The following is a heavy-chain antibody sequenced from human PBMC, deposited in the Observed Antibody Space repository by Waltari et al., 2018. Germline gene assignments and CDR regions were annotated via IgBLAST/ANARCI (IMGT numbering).Heavy chain of an antibody. CDR1: GYTFPSYD. V-gene: IGHV1-8*01. J-gene: IGHJ4*02. Sequence: QVQLVQSGAEVKKPGASVKVSCKASGYTFPSYDLTWVRQATGQGLEWMGWMNPNSGNTGYAQKFQGRVTMTRNTSITTVYMELSSLRSEDTAVYYCARVPSQYDFWSGSHPYYFDYWGQGTLVTVSS. CDR2: MNPNSGNT. CDR3: ARVPSQYDFWSGSHPYYFDY. D-gene: IGHD3-3*01.